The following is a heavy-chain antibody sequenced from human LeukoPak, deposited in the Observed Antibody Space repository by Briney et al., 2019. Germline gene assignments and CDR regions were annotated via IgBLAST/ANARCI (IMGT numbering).Heavy chain of an antibody. CDR3: ARKMSGSNDAFDI. Sequence: GGSLRLSCAASGFTLSRYDMHWVRQTTGESLEWVSIIYKTGETYYPDSVKGRFTISRESAKNSLYLQMNSLRAGDTAVYYCARKMSGSNDAFDIWGQGTMVTVSS. CDR2: IYKTGET. J-gene: IGHJ3*02. D-gene: IGHD3-10*01. CDR1: GFTLSRYD. V-gene: IGHV3-13*01.